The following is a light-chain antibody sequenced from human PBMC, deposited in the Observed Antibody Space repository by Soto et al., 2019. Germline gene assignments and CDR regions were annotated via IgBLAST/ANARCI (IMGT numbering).Light chain of an antibody. CDR3: SSYTSSSTLGGV. J-gene: IGLJ1*01. Sequence: QSALTQPASVSGSPGQSITISCTGTSSDVGGYNYVSWYQQHPGKAPKLMIYEVSNRPSGVSNRFSGSKSGNTASLTISGLQAEDEADYHCSSYTSSSTLGGVFGTGTKVTVL. CDR1: SSDVGGYNY. CDR2: EVS. V-gene: IGLV2-14*01.